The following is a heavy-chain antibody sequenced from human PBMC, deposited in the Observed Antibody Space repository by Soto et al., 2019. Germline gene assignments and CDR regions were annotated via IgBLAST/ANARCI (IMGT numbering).Heavy chain of an antibody. CDR1: GYTFTISG. CDR2: ISAYDGNT. J-gene: IGHJ1*01. V-gene: IGHV1-18*01. CDR3: AKSADYGGNSLAEYCQH. D-gene: IGHD4-17*01. Sequence: GAAVKVSCKASGYTFTISGISWVRQAPGQGLEWMGWISAYDGNTNYAQKLQGRVTMTRDTSTSTVYMELRSLRSEDTAGYYCAKSADYGGNSLAEYCQHWGQGTLGTISS.